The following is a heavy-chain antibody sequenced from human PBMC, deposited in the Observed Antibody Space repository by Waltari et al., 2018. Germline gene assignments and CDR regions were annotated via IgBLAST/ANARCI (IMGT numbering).Heavy chain of an antibody. Sequence: QVQLQESGPGLVKPSETLSLTCTVSGGSISSYYWSWIRQPPGKGLEWIGYIYYSGSTNYNPSLKSRVTISVDTSKNQFSLKLSSVTAADTAVYYCARGGDIVVVPAATIPWFDPWGQGTLVTVSS. CDR1: GGSISSYY. J-gene: IGHJ5*02. CDR2: IYYSGST. D-gene: IGHD2-2*01. CDR3: ARGGDIVVVPAATIPWFDP. V-gene: IGHV4-59*01.